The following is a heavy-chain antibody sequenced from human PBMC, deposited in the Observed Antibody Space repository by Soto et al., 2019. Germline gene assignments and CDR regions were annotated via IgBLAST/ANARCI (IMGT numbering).Heavy chain of an antibody. CDR2: ISFTGDT. Sequence: SETLSLTCTVSGDSVSGGGYYWTWIRQPPGKGLEWIGYISFTGDTTYNPSLRSRVTIAIHTSKNQSSLRLDYVTAADTAVYYCARGDGRGGGPARIFDYRAQGTLDTVSS. CDR3: ARGDGRGGGPARIFDY. CDR1: GDSVSGGGYY. J-gene: IGHJ4*02. V-gene: IGHV4-61*08. D-gene: IGHD2-15*01.